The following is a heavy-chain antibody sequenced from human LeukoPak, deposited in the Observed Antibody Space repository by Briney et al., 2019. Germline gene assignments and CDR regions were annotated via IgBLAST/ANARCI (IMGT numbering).Heavy chain of an antibody. CDR3: ARHGLRYFDWLSPLDY. Sequence: SETLSLTCTVSGGSISSYYWSWIRQPPGKGLECIGYIYTSGSTNYNPSLKSRVTISVDTSKNQFSLKLSSVTAADTAVYYCARHGLRYFDWLSPLDYWGQGTLVTVSS. J-gene: IGHJ4*02. CDR2: IYTSGST. CDR1: GGSISSYY. V-gene: IGHV4-4*09. D-gene: IGHD3-9*01.